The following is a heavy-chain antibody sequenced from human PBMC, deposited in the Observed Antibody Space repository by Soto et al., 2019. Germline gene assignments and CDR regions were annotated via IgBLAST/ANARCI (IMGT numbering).Heavy chain of an antibody. J-gene: IGHJ4*02. CDR3: ARGRGEFCSSTSCYSY. CDR2: MNPNSGNT. V-gene: IGHV1-8*01. Sequence: ASVKVSCKASGYTFTSYDINWVRQATGQGLEWMGWMNPNSGNTGYAQKFQGRVTMTRNTSISTAYMELSSLRSEDTAVYYCARGRGEFCSSTSCYSYWGQGTLVTVSS. CDR1: GYTFTSYD. D-gene: IGHD2-2*01.